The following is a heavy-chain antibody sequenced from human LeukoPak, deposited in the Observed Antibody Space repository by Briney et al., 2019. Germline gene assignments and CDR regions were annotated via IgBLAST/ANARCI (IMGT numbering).Heavy chain of an antibody. Sequence: SETLSLTCAVYGGSFSGYYWSWIRQPPGKGLEWIGEINHNGSTNYNPSLKSRVTISVDTSKNQFSLKLSSVTAADTAVYYCARARGYGDYPRGRYGMDVWGQGTTVTVSS. V-gene: IGHV4-34*01. J-gene: IGHJ6*02. CDR1: GGSFSGYY. CDR3: ARARGYGDYPRGRYGMDV. CDR2: INHNGST. D-gene: IGHD4-17*01.